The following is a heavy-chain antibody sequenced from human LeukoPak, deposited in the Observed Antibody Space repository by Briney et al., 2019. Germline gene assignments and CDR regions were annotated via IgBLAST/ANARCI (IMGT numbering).Heavy chain of an antibody. CDR3: ARQGAAASFDH. CDR2: INSYSGGT. CDR1: GYTFTTSY. J-gene: IGHJ4*02. V-gene: IGHV1-2*02. D-gene: IGHD6-13*01. Sequence: ASVKVSCKASGYTFTTSYLHWVRQAPGQGFGWMGWINSYSGGTNSAQKFQGRVTMTRDTSISTAYMELSGLRSDDTAVYFCARQGAAASFDHWGQGTLVTVSS.